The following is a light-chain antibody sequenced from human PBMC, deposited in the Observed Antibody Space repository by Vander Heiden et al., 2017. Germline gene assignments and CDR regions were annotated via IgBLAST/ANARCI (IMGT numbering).Light chain of an antibody. CDR3: QQYGSSHLFT. Sequence: EIVLTQSPGTLSLSPGERATLSCRASQSVSSSYLAWYQQKPGQAPRLLIYGASSRATGIPDRFSGSGSGTDFTLTISRLEPEDFAVYYCQQYGSSHLFTLGHGTKVNIK. V-gene: IGKV3-20*01. CDR2: GAS. J-gene: IGKJ3*01. CDR1: QSVSSSY.